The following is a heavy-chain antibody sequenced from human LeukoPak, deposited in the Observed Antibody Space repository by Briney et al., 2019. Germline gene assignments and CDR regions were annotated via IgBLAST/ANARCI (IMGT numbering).Heavy chain of an antibody. CDR1: GFTFSSYW. CDR3: ARDWRRYGTYDY. V-gene: IGHV3-7*05. D-gene: IGHD5-18*01. Sequence: GGSLRLSCAASGFTFSSYWMSWVRQAPGKGLEWVATIKHDGSDKYYVDSVKGRFTISRDNAKNSLYPQMNSLRAEDTALYYCARDWRRYGTYDYWGQGTLVTVSS. CDR2: IKHDGSDK. J-gene: IGHJ4*02.